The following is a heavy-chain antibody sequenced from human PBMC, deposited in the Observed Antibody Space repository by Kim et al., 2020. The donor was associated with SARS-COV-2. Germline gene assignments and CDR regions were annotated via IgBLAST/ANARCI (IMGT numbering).Heavy chain of an antibody. J-gene: IGHJ4*02. V-gene: IGHV3-33*01. CDR2: IWYDGSNK. D-gene: IGHD3-3*02. CDR1: GFTFSSYG. Sequence: GGSLRLSCAASGFTFSSYGMHWVRQAPGKGLEWVAVIWYDGSNKYYADSVKGRFTISRDNSKNTLYLQMNSLRAEDTAVYYCARDAGTRAFFDYWGQGTLVTVSS. CDR3: ARDAGTRAFFDY.